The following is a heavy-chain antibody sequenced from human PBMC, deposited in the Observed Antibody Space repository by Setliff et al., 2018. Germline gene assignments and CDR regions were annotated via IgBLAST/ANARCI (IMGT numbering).Heavy chain of an antibody. V-gene: IGHV3-7*03. CDR3: ARVVIRGLVTRYYFDY. Sequence: GGSLRLSCVVSGFSFSRHWMSWVRQAPGKGLEWVADIKQDGSTKYYLDSVKGRFTISRDNAKRSLYLQMNGLRADDTAVYYCARVVIRGLVTRYYFDYWGPGTLVTVSS. J-gene: IGHJ4*02. CDR2: IKQDGSTK. D-gene: IGHD3-10*01. CDR1: GFSFSRHW.